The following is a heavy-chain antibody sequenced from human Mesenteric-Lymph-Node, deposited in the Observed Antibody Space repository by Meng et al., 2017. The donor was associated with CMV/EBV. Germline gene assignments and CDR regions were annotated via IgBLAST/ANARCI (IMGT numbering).Heavy chain of an antibody. CDR3: ARERDYTDSLASTNPLD. D-gene: IGHD4-17*01. J-gene: IGHJ4*02. CDR2: INPSGGNT. Sequence: ASVKVSCKASGYNFISYYIHWVRQAPGQGLEWMGRINPSGGNTIYAQKFQGRVTMTRDTSTTTVYMQLSSLESGDTAVYYCARERDYTDSLASTNPLDWGQGTLVTVPQ. CDR1: GYNFISYY. V-gene: IGHV1-46*01.